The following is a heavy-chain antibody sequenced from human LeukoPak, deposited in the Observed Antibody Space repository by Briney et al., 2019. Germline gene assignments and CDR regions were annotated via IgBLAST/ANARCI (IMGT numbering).Heavy chain of an antibody. Sequence: GASVKVSCKASGYTFTSYGISWVRQAPGQGLEWMGWISAYNGNTNYAQKLQGRVTMTPDTSTSTAYMELSSLRSDDTAVYYCARQSASYGYYYYYMDVWGKGTTVTVSS. J-gene: IGHJ6*03. D-gene: IGHD5-18*01. CDR1: GYTFTSYG. CDR2: ISAYNGNT. CDR3: ARQSASYGYYYYYMDV. V-gene: IGHV1-18*01.